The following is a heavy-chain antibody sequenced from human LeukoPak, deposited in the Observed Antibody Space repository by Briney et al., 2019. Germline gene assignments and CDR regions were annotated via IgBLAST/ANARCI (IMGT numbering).Heavy chain of an antibody. Sequence: SETLSLTCSVSGGSISSYYWSWIRQHAGKGLEWIGYIYYSGSTYYNPSLKSRVTISVDTAKSQFSLKLSSVTAADTAVYYCARQIGGEGYFDYWGQGTLVTVSS. V-gene: IGHV4-59*06. D-gene: IGHD2/OR15-2a*01. CDR3: ARQIGGEGYFDY. J-gene: IGHJ4*02. CDR2: IYYSGST. CDR1: GGSISSYY.